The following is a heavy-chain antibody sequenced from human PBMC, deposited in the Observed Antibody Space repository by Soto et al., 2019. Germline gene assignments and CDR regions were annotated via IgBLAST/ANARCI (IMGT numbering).Heavy chain of an antibody. CDR1: GFTFSSYA. J-gene: IGHJ5*02. CDR3: AKTPHSIGDELRWFDP. D-gene: IGHD3-10*01. V-gene: IGHV3-23*01. CDR2: ISGSGGST. Sequence: EVQLLESGGGLVQPGGSLRLSCAGSGFTFSSYAMSWVRQAPGKGLEWVSAISGSGGSTYYAASVKGCFTIPSDNSSNTPLLQMHSLRADDPAVYYWAKTPHSIGDELRWFDPWGQRTLVSVSS.